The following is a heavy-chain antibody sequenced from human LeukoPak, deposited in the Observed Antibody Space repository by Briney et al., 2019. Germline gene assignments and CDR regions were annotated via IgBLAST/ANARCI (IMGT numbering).Heavy chain of an antibody. Sequence: PGRSLRLSCAASGFTFNDYTMTWVGQAPGKGLGWVSSITGDCNYIFYADSVKGRFTISRDNAQNSLFLELNSLRGEDTAVYYCATERNFYYFDYWGQGALVTVSS. CDR2: ITGDCNYI. CDR3: ATERNFYYFDY. CDR1: GFTFNDYT. D-gene: IGHD3-3*01. J-gene: IGHJ4*02. V-gene: IGHV3-21*01.